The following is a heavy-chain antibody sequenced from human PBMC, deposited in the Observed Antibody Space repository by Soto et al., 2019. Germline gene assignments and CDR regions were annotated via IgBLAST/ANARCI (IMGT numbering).Heavy chain of an antibody. D-gene: IGHD6-13*01. CDR1: GYTLTELS. V-gene: IGHV1-18*01. Sequence: ASVKVSCKVSGYTLTELSMHWVRQAPGQGLEWMGWISAYNGNANYAQKLQGRVTMTTDTSTSTAYMELRSLRSDDTAVYYCARVEWAAGAFDIWGQGTMVTVSS. CDR3: ARVEWAAGAFDI. J-gene: IGHJ3*02. CDR2: ISAYNGNA.